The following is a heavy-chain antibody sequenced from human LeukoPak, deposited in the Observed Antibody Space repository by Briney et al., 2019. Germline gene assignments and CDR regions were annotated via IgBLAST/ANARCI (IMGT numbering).Heavy chain of an antibody. D-gene: IGHD5-24*01. CDR3: ARENGYKVFDY. Sequence: GGSLRLSCAASGFTVRNSYMSWVRQAPGKGLEWVSVIHSGGSPDYSASAKGRFTISTDNSKNTLYLQMNSLRVEDTAVYYCARENGYKVFDYWGQGTLVTVSS. CDR2: IHSGGSP. J-gene: IGHJ4*02. V-gene: IGHV3-53*01. CDR1: GFTVRNSY.